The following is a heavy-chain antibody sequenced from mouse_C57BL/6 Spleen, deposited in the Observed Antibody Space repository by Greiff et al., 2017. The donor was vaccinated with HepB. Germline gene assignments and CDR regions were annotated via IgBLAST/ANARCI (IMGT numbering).Heavy chain of an antibody. D-gene: IGHD1-1*01. CDR2: IDPNSGGT. Sequence: QVHVKQPGAELVKPGASVKLSCKASGYTFTSYWMHWVKQRPGRGLEWIGRIDPNSGGTKYNEKFKSKATLTVDKPSSTAYMQLSSLTSEDSAVYYCARWDGSSYDYAMDYWGQGTSVTVSS. V-gene: IGHV1-72*01. J-gene: IGHJ4*01. CDR3: ARWDGSSYDYAMDY. CDR1: GYTFTSYW.